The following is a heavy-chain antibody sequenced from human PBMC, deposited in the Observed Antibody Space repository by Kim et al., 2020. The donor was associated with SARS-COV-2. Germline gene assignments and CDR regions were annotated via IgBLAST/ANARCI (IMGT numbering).Heavy chain of an antibody. D-gene: IGHD3-3*01. V-gene: IGHV3-11*01. CDR1: TFTFSDYY. Sequence: GGSLRLSCAASTFTFSDYYMSWIRQAPGKGLEWVSYISSGGTTTYYADSVKGRFTISRDNAKNSLYLQMNSLRAEDTAVYYCAGGGVVTTIGFDSWGQGTLVTVFS. J-gene: IGHJ4*02. CDR3: AGGGVVTTIGFDS. CDR2: ISSGGTTT.